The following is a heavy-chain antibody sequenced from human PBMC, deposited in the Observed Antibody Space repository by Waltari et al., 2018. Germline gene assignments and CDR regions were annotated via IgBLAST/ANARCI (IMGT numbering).Heavy chain of an antibody. J-gene: IGHJ4*02. V-gene: IGHV3-74*01. D-gene: IGHD6-19*01. CDR3: ARDRTSGWYLSGIGY. CDR2: SNSDGSST. CDR1: GFTFSSYW. Sequence: EVQLVESGGGLVQPGGSLRLSCAASGFTFSSYWMHWVRQAPGKGLVWVSRSNSDGSSTSYTDSVKGRFTISRDNAKNTLYLQMNSLRAEDTAVYYCARDRTSGWYLSGIGYWGQGTLVTVSS.